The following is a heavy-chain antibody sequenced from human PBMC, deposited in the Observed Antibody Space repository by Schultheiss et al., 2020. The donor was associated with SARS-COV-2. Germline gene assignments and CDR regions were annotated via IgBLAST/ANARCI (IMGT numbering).Heavy chain of an antibody. CDR2: IYYSGST. V-gene: IGHV4-59*01. CDR1: GGSISSYY. J-gene: IGHJ5*02. D-gene: IGHD5-24*01. Sequence: SETLSLTCTFSGGSISSYYWSWIRQPPGKGLEWIGYIYYSGSTNYNPSLKSRVTISVDTSKNQFSLKLSSVTAADTAVYYCARVSDGYTLESWGQGTLVTVSS. CDR3: ARVSDGYTLES.